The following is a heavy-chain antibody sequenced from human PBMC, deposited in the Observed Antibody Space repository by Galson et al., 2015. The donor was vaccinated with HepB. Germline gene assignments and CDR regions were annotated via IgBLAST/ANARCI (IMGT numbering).Heavy chain of an antibody. CDR2: INPSGGNT. J-gene: IGHJ1*01. CDR1: GYTFTSYY. CDR3: ATGQRYSSN. V-gene: IGHV1-46*01. Sequence: SVKVSCKASGYTFTSYYIHWVRQAPGQGLEWMGIINPSGGNTNYIQKFQERVTITRDMSTSTAFMYLSGLRSGDTAVYYCATGQRYSSNWGQGTLVTVSS. D-gene: IGHD6-13*01.